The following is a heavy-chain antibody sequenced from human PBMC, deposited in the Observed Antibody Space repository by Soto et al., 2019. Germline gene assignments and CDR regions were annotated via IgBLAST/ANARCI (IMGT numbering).Heavy chain of an antibody. CDR1: GGSISSGGYY. CDR2: IYYSGST. J-gene: IGHJ5*02. CDR3: ARVTTVTTRPRNWFDP. V-gene: IGHV4-31*03. D-gene: IGHD4-17*01. Sequence: TSETLSLTCTVSGGSISSGGYYWSWIRQHPGKGLEWIGYIYYSGSTYYNPSLKSRVTISVDTSKNQFSLKLSSVTAADTAVYYCARVTTVTTRPRNWFDPWGQGTLVTVSS.